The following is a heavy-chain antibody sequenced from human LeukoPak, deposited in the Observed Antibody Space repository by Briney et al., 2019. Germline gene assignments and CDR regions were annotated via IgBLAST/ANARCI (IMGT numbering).Heavy chain of an antibody. Sequence: GGSLRLSCAASGFTFSSYSMNWVRQAPGKGLEWVSSISSSSSYIYYADSVKGRFTISRDNAKNSLYLQMNSLRAEDTAVYYCARVSIAVAGPFDYWGQGTLVAVSS. CDR2: ISSSSSYI. V-gene: IGHV3-21*01. CDR1: GFTFSSYS. J-gene: IGHJ4*02. CDR3: ARVSIAVAGPFDY. D-gene: IGHD6-19*01.